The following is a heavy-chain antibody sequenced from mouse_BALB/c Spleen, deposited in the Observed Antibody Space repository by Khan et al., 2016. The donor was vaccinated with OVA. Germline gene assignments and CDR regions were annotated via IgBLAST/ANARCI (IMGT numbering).Heavy chain of an antibody. V-gene: IGHV5-6*01. J-gene: IGHJ3*01. D-gene: IGHD1-1*01. Sequence: EVELVESGGDLVKPGGSLKLSCAASGFTFSTFGMSWVRQTPDKRLEWVATISTGGSYTYYPDIVKGRFIISRDNAKNNLDLQMSSLKSEDTAMYYCTRLAYYYYSEGFAYWGQGTLVTVSA. CDR2: ISTGGSYT. CDR3: TRLAYYYYSEGFAY. CDR1: GFTFSTFG.